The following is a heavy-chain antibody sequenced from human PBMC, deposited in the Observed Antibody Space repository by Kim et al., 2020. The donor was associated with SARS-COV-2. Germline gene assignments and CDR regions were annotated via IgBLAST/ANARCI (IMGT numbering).Heavy chain of an antibody. CDR3: ASDGYSSGWYDRYFQH. D-gene: IGHD6-19*01. CDR1: GFTFSDYY. Sequence: GGSLRLSCAASGFTFSDYYMSWIRQAPGKGLEWVSYISSSSSYTNYADSVKGRFTISRDNAKNSLYLQMNSLRAEDTAVYYCASDGYSSGWYDRYFQHWGQGTLVTVSS. V-gene: IGHV3-11*06. CDR2: ISSSSSYT. J-gene: IGHJ1*01.